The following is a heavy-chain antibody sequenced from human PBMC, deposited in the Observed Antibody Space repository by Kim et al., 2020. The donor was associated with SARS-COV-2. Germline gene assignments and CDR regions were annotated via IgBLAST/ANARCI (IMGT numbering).Heavy chain of an antibody. CDR3: ASFDGYNGSFDY. CDR1: GGSISSYY. V-gene: IGHV4-59*01. J-gene: IGHJ4*02. Sequence: SETLSLTCTVSGGSISSYYWSWIRQPPGKGLEWIGYIYYSGSTNYNPSLKSRVTISVDTSKNQFSLKLSSVTAADTAVYYCASFDGYNGSFDYWGQGTLVTVSS. CDR2: IYYSGST. D-gene: IGHD5-12*01.